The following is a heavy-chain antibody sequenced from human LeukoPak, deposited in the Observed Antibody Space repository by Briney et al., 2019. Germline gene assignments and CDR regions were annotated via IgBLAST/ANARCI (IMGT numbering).Heavy chain of an antibody. J-gene: IGHJ5*02. D-gene: IGHD6-19*01. CDR1: GYTFSSYW. V-gene: IGHV5-51*01. Sequence: GESLKISCKGSGYTFSSYWIGWVRQMPGKGLEWMGIIYPGDSDTRYSPSFQGQVTIAADKSISTAYLQWSSLKASDTAMYYCLVSGCYVDGDCLDLWGQGTLVTVSS. CDR2: IYPGDSDT. CDR3: LVSGCYVDGDCLDL.